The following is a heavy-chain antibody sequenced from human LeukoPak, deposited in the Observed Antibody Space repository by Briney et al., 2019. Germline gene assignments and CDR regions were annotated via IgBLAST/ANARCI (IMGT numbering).Heavy chain of an antibody. V-gene: IGHV1-18*01. D-gene: IGHD6-13*01. J-gene: IGHJ4*02. CDR1: GYTFTSYG. CDR2: ISAYNGNT. CDR3: ARDRAAGDFDY. Sequence: ASVKVSCKASGYTFTSYGISWVRQAPGQGLEWMGWISAYNGNTNYAQKLQGRVTMTRDTSISTAYMELSRLRSDDTAVYYCARDRAAGDFDYWGQGTLVTVSS.